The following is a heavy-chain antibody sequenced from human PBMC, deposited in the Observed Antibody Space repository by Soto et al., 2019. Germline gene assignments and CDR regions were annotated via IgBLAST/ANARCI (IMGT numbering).Heavy chain of an antibody. D-gene: IGHD1-1*01. Sequence: QITLKESGPTLVKPTQTLTLTCTFSGFSLTTDAVGVGWIRQPPGKALEWLALIYWDDDKRYSPGQKSRLTITTDASRNQVVLTLTNMDPADTATYYSAHVYWVAAGIRYYFDYWGQGTLVTVSS. J-gene: IGHJ4*02. V-gene: IGHV2-5*02. CDR3: AHVYWVAAGIRYYFDY. CDR1: GFSLTTDAVG. CDR2: IYWDDDK.